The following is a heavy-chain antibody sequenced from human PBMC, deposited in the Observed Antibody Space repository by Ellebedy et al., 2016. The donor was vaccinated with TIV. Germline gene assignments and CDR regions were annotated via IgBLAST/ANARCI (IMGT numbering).Heavy chain of an antibody. CDR3: ASEGAHKFDTSGYYFDY. CDR1: GGSISNFY. Sequence: PGGSLRLSCTVSGGSISNFYWTWIRQPPGKGLEWIGSIYYSGSTNYNPSLKSRVTISLGTSKNQFPLKLYSVTAADTAVYYCASEGAHKFDTSGYYFDYWGQGAPVTVSS. CDR2: IYYSGST. D-gene: IGHD3-22*01. V-gene: IGHV4-59*01. J-gene: IGHJ4*02.